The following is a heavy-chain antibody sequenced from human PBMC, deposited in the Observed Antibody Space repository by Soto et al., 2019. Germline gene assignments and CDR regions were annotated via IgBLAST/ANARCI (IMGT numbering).Heavy chain of an antibody. CDR1: GYTFTSYG. Sequence: QVQLVQSGAEVKKPGASVKVSCKASGYTFTSYGISWVRQAPGQGLEWMGWISAYNGNTNYAQKLQGRVTMTTDTSXSXXYMELRSRRSDDTAVYYCARDQSLDDYDSSGPQGYWGQGTLVTVSS. J-gene: IGHJ4*02. D-gene: IGHD3-22*01. V-gene: IGHV1-18*01. CDR2: ISAYNGNT. CDR3: ARDQSLDDYDSSGPQGY.